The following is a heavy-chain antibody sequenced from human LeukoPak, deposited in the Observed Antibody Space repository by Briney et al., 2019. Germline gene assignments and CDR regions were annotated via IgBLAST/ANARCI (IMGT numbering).Heavy chain of an antibody. D-gene: IGHD5-18*01. J-gene: IGHJ4*02. Sequence: GASVKVSCKASGYTFTSYYMHWVRQAPGQGLEWMGWISVYNGNTNYAQKLQGRVTMTTDTSTSTAYMELRSLRSDDTAIYYCARTDGYNYGDEFDYWGQGTLVTVSS. CDR1: GYTFTSYY. CDR2: ISVYNGNT. CDR3: ARTDGYNYGDEFDY. V-gene: IGHV1-18*04.